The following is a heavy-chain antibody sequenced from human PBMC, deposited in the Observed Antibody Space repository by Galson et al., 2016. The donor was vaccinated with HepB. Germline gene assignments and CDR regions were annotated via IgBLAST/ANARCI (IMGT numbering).Heavy chain of an antibody. CDR3: VSDRGYDDEE. CDR1: GFTFSSYW. Sequence: SLRLPCAASGFTFSSYWMPWVRQAPGKGLVWVSRINSDGSSTSYADSVKDRFTISRATAKNTLYLKMNRLIAYDTAVYYCVSDRGYDDEEWGQGTLVTVSS. D-gene: IGHD5-12*01. V-gene: IGHV3-74*01. CDR2: INSDGSST. J-gene: IGHJ1*01.